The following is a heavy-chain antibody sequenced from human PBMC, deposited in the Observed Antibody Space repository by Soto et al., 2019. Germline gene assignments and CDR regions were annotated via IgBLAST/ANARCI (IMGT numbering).Heavy chain of an antibody. D-gene: IGHD1-1*01. CDR1: GGSISSGGYY. V-gene: IGHV4-31*03. J-gene: IGHJ6*02. Sequence: QVQLQESGPGLVKPSQTLSLTCTVSGGSISSGGYYWSWIRQHPGKGLEWIGYIYYSGSTYYNPALQSRVTISVDTSKNQFSLKLSAVTAADTAVYYCARVQLGGANWNLYSYDYGMDVWGQGTTVTVSS. CDR2: IYYSGST. CDR3: ARVQLGGANWNLYSYDYGMDV.